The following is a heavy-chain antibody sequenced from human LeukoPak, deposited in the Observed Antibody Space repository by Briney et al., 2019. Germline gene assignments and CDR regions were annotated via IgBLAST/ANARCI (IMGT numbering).Heavy chain of an antibody. CDR2: IYYTGST. J-gene: IGHJ4*02. CDR3: ARERRDGYNYLNSFDH. V-gene: IGHV4-59*01. CDR1: GGSISTYY. Sequence: PSETLSLTCTVSGGSISTYYWSWIRQPPGKGLEWIGYIYYTGSTNYNPSLKSRVTMSLDTPKNQFSLRLYSVTAADTAVYYCARERRDGYNYLNSFDHWGQGTLVTVSS. D-gene: IGHD5-24*01.